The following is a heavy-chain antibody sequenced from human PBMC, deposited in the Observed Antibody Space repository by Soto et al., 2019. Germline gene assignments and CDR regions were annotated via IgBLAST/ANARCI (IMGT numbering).Heavy chain of an antibody. V-gene: IGHV3-23*01. D-gene: IGHD1-26*01. J-gene: IGHJ6*02. CDR1: GFTFSSYA. Sequence: EVQLLESGGGLVQPGGSLRLSCAASGFTFSSYAMSWVRQAPGKGLEWVSAISGSGGSTYYADSVKGRFTISRDNSKNTLYLQMNSLRAEDTAVYYCANLVGPGGLPGGMDVWGQGTTVTVSS. CDR3: ANLVGPGGLPGGMDV. CDR2: ISGSGGST.